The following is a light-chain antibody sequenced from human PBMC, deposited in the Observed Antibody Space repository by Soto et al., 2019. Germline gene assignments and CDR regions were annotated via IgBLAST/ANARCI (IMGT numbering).Light chain of an antibody. J-gene: IGKJ5*01. CDR1: QSVSSSY. Sequence: EIVLTQSPGTLSLSPGERATLSCRASQSVSSSYLAWYQQKPGQPPRLLIYGASSRATGIPDRFSGSGSGTDFTLNISRLEPEDCAVYYCQQYGSAITFGQGTRLEIK. CDR3: QQYGSAIT. CDR2: GAS. V-gene: IGKV3-20*01.